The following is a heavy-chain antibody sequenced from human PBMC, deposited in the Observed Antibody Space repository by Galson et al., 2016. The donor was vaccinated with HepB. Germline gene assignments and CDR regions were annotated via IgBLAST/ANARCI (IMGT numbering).Heavy chain of an antibody. CDR2: INSDGSST. D-gene: IGHD2-8*01. J-gene: IGHJ6*02. Sequence: SLRLSCAASGFTFSNYWMHWVRQAPGNGLVWISRINSDGSSTSYADSVKGRFTISRDNAKNTLYLQMNSLRADDTAVYYCTRPFCTNGVCYWAYGMDVWGQGTTVAVSS. CDR3: TRPFCTNGVCYWAYGMDV. CDR1: GFTFSNYW. V-gene: IGHV3-74*01.